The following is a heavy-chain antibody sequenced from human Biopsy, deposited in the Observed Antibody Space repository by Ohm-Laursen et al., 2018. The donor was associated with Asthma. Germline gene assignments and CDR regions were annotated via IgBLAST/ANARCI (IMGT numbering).Heavy chain of an antibody. Sequence: SLRLSCAAFGFTFSNYGMHWVCQAPGKGLDWVAVISFDGSNKNYTDSVKGRFTISRDNSRNTLHLEMNSLRAEDTAVYFRAKEVFPGWELRRGPDSWGQGTLVTVSS. CDR1: GFTFSNYG. CDR3: AKEVFPGWELRRGPDS. D-gene: IGHD1-26*01. V-gene: IGHV3-30*18. J-gene: IGHJ4*02. CDR2: ISFDGSNK.